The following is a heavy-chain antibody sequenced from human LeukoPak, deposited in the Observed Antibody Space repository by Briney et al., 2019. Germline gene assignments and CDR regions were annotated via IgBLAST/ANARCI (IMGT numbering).Heavy chain of an antibody. Sequence: PGGSLRLSCAASGFTFSSYWMTWVRQAPGEGLEWVANIKQDGSEAYYVDSVKGRFTVSRDNAKNSLYLQLNSLGAEDTAVYYCATRYCTIPACRASSYHCMDNWGKGTTVTVSS. CDR2: IKQDGSEA. V-gene: IGHV3-7*01. CDR3: ATRYCTIPACRASSYHCMDN. D-gene: IGHD2-8*01. J-gene: IGHJ6*03. CDR1: GFTFSSYW.